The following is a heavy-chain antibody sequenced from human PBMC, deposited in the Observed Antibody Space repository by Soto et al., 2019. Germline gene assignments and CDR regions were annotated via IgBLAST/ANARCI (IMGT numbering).Heavy chain of an antibody. CDR1: GGTFSSYT. CDR2: IIPILGIA. CDR3: ARSLELATTSQEH. V-gene: IGHV1-69*02. Sequence: QVQLVQSGAEVKKPGSSVKVSCKASGGTFSSYTISWVRQAPGQGLEWMGRIIPILGIANYAQKFQGRVTITANKPTSTANMEVSSLRAGDTAVNYCARSLELATTSQEHWRQETLIIVSS. D-gene: IGHD5-12*01. J-gene: IGHJ1*01.